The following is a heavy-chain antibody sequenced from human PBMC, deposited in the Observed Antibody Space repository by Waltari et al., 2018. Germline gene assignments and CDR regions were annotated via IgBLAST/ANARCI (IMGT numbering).Heavy chain of an antibody. CDR1: GFTFSSYG. V-gene: IGHV3-33*01. CDR3: AREMVAARPDAFDI. D-gene: IGHD6-6*01. CDR2: ICYDGSNK. Sequence: QVQLVESGGGVVQPGRSLRLSCAASGFTFSSYGMHWVRQAPGKGREWVAVICYDGSNKYYADSVKGRFTISRDNSKNTLYLQMNSLRAEDTAVYYCAREMVAARPDAFDIWGQGTMVTVSS. J-gene: IGHJ3*02.